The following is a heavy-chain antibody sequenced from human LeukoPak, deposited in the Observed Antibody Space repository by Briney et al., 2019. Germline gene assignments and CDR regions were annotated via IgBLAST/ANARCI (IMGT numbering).Heavy chain of an antibody. J-gene: IGHJ4*02. CDR2: IYYNGNT. CDR1: GGSINYYY. V-gene: IGHV4-59*08. Sequence: SETLSLTCSVPGGSINYYYWSWIRQPPGKGLEWIGYIYYNGNTNYNPSLRSQVTISVDTSKNQFSLKLNSVTAADTAVYYCARHDDVPVIRRGFDYWGQGALVTVSS. D-gene: IGHD2-21*02. CDR3: ARHDDVPVIRRGFDY.